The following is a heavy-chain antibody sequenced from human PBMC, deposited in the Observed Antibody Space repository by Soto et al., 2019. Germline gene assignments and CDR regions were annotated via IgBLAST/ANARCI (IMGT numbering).Heavy chain of an antibody. J-gene: IGHJ4*02. V-gene: IGHV3-9*01. CDR2: ISWNSGSI. D-gene: IGHD3-10*01. CDR1: GFTFDDYA. Sequence: DVQLVESGGGLVQPGRSLRLSCAASGFTFDDYAMHWVRQAPGKGLEWVSGISWNSGSIGYADSVKGRFTISRDNAKNSLYLQMNSLRAEDTALYYCAKGLDYYGSGATFDYWGQGTLVTVSS. CDR3: AKGLDYYGSGATFDY.